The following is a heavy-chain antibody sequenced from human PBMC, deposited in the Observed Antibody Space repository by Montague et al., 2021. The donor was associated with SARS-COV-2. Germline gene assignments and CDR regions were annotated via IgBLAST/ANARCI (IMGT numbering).Heavy chain of an antibody. CDR1: GGSITNNIDY. Sequence: SETLSLTCTVSGGSITNNIDYWAWIRQPPGKGLEWIGSIYYTGNTYYNPSLKSRVTISVDTSKNQFSLKVNSVTAADTAMYYCARGVVAAPPVVDYWGRGTLVTVSS. J-gene: IGHJ4*02. V-gene: IGHV4-39*02. D-gene: IGHD2-15*01. CDR3: ARGVVAAPPVVDY. CDR2: IYYTGNT.